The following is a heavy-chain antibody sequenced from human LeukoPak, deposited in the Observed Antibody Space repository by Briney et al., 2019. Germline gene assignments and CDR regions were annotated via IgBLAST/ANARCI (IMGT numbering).Heavy chain of an antibody. J-gene: IGHJ4*02. Sequence: GGSLRLSCAASGFTLSSYGMHWVRLAPGKGLEWVAVISYDGSNKYYADSVKGRFTISRDDSKNTLYLQMNSLRAEDTAVYYCARDWMGSTRLAGDYWGRGTLVTVSS. CDR3: ARDWMGSTRLAGDY. V-gene: IGHV3-30*03. CDR1: GFTLSSYG. CDR2: ISYDGSNK. D-gene: IGHD2/OR15-2a*01.